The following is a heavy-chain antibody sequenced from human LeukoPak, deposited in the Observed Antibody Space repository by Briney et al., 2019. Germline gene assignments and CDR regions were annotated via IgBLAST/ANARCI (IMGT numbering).Heavy chain of an antibody. Sequence: PGRSLRLSCAASGFTFDDYAMHWVRQAPGKGLEWVSGISWNSGSIGYADSVKGRFTISRDNAKNSLYLQMNSLRAEDTALYYCAKGAVADDYFDYWGQGTLVTASS. V-gene: IGHV3-9*01. CDR1: GFTFDDYA. J-gene: IGHJ4*02. D-gene: IGHD6-19*01. CDR3: AKGAVADDYFDY. CDR2: ISWNSGSI.